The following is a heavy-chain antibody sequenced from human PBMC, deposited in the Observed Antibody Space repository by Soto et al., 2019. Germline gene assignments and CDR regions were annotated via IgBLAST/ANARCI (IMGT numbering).Heavy chain of an antibody. CDR1: GYTFTSYG. CDR2: ISAHNGNT. D-gene: IGHD1-1*01. J-gene: IGHJ4*02. V-gene: IGHV1-18*01. Sequence: QVHLVQSGAEVKKPGASVKVSCKASGYTFTSYGITWVRQAPGQGLEWMGWISAHNGNTDYAQKLQGRVIVTRDTSTSTAYMERRRLGSDDAAVYYCARGRYGDYWGQGALVTVSS. CDR3: ARGRYGDY.